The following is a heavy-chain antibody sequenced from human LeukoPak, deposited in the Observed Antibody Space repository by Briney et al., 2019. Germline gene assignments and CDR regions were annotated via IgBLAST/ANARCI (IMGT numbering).Heavy chain of an antibody. CDR1: GYTFTGYY. CDR2: INPNSGGT. J-gene: IGHJ5*02. Sequence: ASVKVSCKASGYTFTGYYMHWVRQAPGQGLEWMGRINPNSGGTNYAQKFQGRVTMTRDTSISTAFMELNRLRSDDTAVYYCARAYCSGGSCYSRWFDPWGQGTLVTVSS. V-gene: IGHV1-2*06. CDR3: ARAYCSGGSCYSRWFDP. D-gene: IGHD2-15*01.